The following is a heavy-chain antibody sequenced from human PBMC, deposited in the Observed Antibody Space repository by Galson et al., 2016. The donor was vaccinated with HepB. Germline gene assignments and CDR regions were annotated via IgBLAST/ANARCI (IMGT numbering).Heavy chain of an antibody. J-gene: IGHJ4*02. V-gene: IGHV3-30*07. D-gene: IGHD3-9*01. Sequence: SLRLSCAASGFAFSRYDMHWVRQAPGKGLEWVAVISSDGSNKYYADSVKGRFTISRDNSKNTLHLQMNSLRAEDTAVYYCARIYYEILTGLTPWYYFDSWGQGTLVTVSS. CDR1: GFAFSRYD. CDR3: ARIYYEILTGLTPWYYFDS. CDR2: ISSDGSNK.